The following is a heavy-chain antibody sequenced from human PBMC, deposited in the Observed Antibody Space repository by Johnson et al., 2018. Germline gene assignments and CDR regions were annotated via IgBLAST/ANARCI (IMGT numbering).Heavy chain of an antibody. Sequence: EVQLVESGGGLVQPGGSLRLSCAASGFTFSNYVMGWVRQAPGKGLEWVSAIGGRGGDTYSADSVKGRFTSSRDNSRNTLYLQMNSLRAEDTAIYYCSKAYCSGGSCYSWGVYFDNWGQGTLVTVSS. CDR3: SKAYCSGGSCYSWGVYFDN. CDR1: GFTFSNYV. J-gene: IGHJ4*02. D-gene: IGHD2-15*01. CDR2: IGGRGGDT. V-gene: IGHV3-23*04.